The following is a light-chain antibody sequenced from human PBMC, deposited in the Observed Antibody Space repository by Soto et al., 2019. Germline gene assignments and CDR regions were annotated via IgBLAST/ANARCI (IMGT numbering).Light chain of an antibody. CDR1: SSDVGGYNY. J-gene: IGLJ1*01. V-gene: IGLV2-8*01. Sequence: HSALTQPPSASGSPGQSVTISCTGTSSDVGGYNYVSWYQQHPGKAPKLMIYEVSKRPSGVPDRFSGSKSGNTASLTVSGLQAEDEADYYCSSYAGSRYVFGTGTKLTVL. CDR2: EVS. CDR3: SSYAGSRYV.